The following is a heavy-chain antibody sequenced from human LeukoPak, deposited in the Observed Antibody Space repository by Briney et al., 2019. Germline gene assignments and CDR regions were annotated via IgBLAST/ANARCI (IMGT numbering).Heavy chain of an antibody. Sequence: SVKVSCKASGYTFTNYYIHWVRQAPGQGLEWMGGIIPIFGTANYAQKFQGRVTITADESTSTAYMELSSLRSEDTAVYYCARDRRVDSSGWYSSMLDPFDPWGQGTLVTVSS. CDR3: ARDRRVDSSGWYSSMLDPFDP. CDR1: GYTFTNYY. D-gene: IGHD6-19*01. J-gene: IGHJ5*02. CDR2: IIPIFGTA. V-gene: IGHV1-69*13.